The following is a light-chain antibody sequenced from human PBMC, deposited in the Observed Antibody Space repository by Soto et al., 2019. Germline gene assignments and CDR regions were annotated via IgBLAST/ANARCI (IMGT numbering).Light chain of an antibody. CDR2: GAS. J-gene: IGKJ1*01. CDR1: QSISSSY. V-gene: IGKV3-20*01. Sequence: EIVMTQSPATLSVSPGASATLSCRASQSISSSYLAWYQQKPGQAPRLLIYGASSRATGIPDRLSGSGSGTDFTLTINRLEPEDFAVDYGQQYDSSPRTFGQGTKVDIK. CDR3: QQYDSSPRT.